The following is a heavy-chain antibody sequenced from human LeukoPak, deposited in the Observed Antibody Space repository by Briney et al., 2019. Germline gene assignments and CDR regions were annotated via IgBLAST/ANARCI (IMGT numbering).Heavy chain of an antibody. CDR3: ARGGGYSYGYYYFDY. V-gene: IGHV1-46*01. CDR2: INPSGGST. D-gene: IGHD5-18*01. J-gene: IGHJ4*02. CDR1: GYSFTSHY. Sequence: ASVKVSCKASGYSFTSHYMHWVRQAPGQGLEWMGIINPSGGSTSYAQKFQGRVTMTRDMSTSTVYMELSSLRSEDTAVYYCARGGGYSYGYYYFDYWGQGTLVTVSS.